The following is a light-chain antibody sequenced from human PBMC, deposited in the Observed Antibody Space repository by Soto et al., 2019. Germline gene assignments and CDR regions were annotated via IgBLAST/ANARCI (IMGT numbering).Light chain of an antibody. CDR2: GVS. V-gene: IGLV2-14*01. CDR3: SSYTSSSTVV. J-gene: IGLJ2*01. Sequence: QSALTQPASVSGSPGQSLTISCTGASSDVGGYNYVSWLQQHPGKAPKLMIYGVSNRPSGVSNRFSGSKSGNTASLTISGLQAEDEADDYCSSYTSSSTVVFGGGTKRTVL. CDR1: SSDVGGYNY.